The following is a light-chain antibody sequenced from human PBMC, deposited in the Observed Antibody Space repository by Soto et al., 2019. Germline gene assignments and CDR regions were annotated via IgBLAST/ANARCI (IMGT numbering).Light chain of an antibody. J-gene: IGKJ1*01. CDR2: GAS. CDR1: QSLSGT. V-gene: IGKV3-15*01. CDR3: QQYGSSGT. Sequence: EVEMTQSPATLSVSPGGRATLSCRASQSLSGTLAWYQQKPGQAPRLLIHGASTRAPGFPSRFSGSGSGTDFTLTISRLEPEDFAVYYCQQYGSSGTFGQGTKVDI.